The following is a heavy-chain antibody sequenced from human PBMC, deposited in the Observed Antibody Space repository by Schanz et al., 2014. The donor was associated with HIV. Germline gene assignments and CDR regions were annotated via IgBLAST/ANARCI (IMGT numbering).Heavy chain of an antibody. J-gene: IGHJ4*02. D-gene: IGHD3-3*01. CDR2: ISSSSSTI. CDR1: GFTFSSYG. CDR3: ARDLYDFWSGTQYYLEY. Sequence: VQLVESGGGVVQPGRSLRLSCAASGFTFSSYGMHWVRQAPGKGLEWVSYISSSSSTIYYADSVKGRFTISRDNAKNSLYLQMSSLRDEDTAVYYCARDLYDFWSGTQYYLEYWGQGTLVTVSS. V-gene: IGHV3-48*02.